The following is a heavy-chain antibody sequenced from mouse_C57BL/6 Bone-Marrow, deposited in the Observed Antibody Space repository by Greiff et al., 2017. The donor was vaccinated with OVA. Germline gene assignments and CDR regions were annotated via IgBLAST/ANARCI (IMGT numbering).Heavy chain of an antibody. V-gene: IGHV1-52*01. J-gene: IGHJ2*01. Sequence: VQLQQSGAELVRPGSSVKLSCKASGYTFTSYWMHWVKQRPIQGLEWIGNIDPSDSETHYNQKFKDKATLTVDKSSSTAYMQLSSLTSEDSAVYYCARPSYGSSSYYFDYWGQGTTLTVSS. CDR2: IDPSDSET. CDR3: ARPSYGSSSYYFDY. CDR1: GYTFTSYW. D-gene: IGHD1-1*01.